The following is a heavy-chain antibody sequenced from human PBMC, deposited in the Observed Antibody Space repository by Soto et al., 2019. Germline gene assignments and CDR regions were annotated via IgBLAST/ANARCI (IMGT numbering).Heavy chain of an antibody. D-gene: IGHD6-13*01. V-gene: IGHV3-48*02. Sequence: GGSLRLSCAASGFTFSSYSMNWVRQAPGKGLEWVSYISSSSSTIYYADSVKGRFTISRDNAKNSLYLQMNSLRDEDTAVYYCARDPYSSSWPKGYYYYYGMDVWGQGTTVTVSS. CDR2: ISSSSSTI. CDR1: GFTFSSYS. CDR3: ARDPYSSSWPKGYYYYYGMDV. J-gene: IGHJ6*02.